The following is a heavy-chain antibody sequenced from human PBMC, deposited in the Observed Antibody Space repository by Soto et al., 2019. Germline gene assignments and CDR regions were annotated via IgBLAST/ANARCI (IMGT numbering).Heavy chain of an antibody. V-gene: IGHV3-30-3*01. D-gene: IGHD4-4*01. CDR3: ARGNAVGYSGNSVADFDY. CDR2: ISYDGSNK. Sequence: QVQLVESGGGVVQPGRSLRLSCAASGFTFSTYAMHWVRQAPGKGLEWVAAISYDGSNKYYTDSVKGRFTISRDSSKNTLFLQMISLRGEDTAVYYCARGNAVGYSGNSVADFDYWGQGTLVTVSS. J-gene: IGHJ4*02. CDR1: GFTFSTYA.